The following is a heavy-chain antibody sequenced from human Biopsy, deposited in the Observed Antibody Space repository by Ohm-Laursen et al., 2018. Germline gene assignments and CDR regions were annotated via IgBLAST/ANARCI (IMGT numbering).Heavy chain of an antibody. V-gene: IGHV4-59*01. CDR3: ARDFRAGSGFLRSNNHYCGMDV. CDR2: IYYHNGRS. D-gene: IGHD5-24*01. Sequence: SDTLSLTCTVSGGSISGYYWTWIRQSPGKGLEWIRYIYYHNGRSSYNPSLKSRVTMSVDTSQNQFSLNLNSVTAADTAVYYCARDFRAGSGFLRSNNHYCGMDVWGPGTRVTVSS. CDR1: GGSISGYY. J-gene: IGHJ6*02.